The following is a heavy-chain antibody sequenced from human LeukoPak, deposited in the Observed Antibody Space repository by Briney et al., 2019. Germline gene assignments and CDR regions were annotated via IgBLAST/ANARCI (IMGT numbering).Heavy chain of an antibody. J-gene: IGHJ4*02. CDR1: GFSFSSYW. V-gene: IGHV3-74*01. CDR3: ARIVRYSSGLVDY. CDR2: VNNDGSST. D-gene: IGHD6-19*01. Sequence: GGSLRLSCGASGFSFSSYWMHWVRQAPGKGLIWVSRVNNDGSSTTYADSVEGRFTISRDNARNTLYLQMNSLRAEDTAVYYCARIVRYSSGLVDYWGQGTLVTVSS.